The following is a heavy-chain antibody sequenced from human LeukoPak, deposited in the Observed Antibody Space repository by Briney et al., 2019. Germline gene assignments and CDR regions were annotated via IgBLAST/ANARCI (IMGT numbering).Heavy chain of an antibody. J-gene: IGHJ4*02. CDR2: INHSGST. Sequence: SETLSLTCAVYGGSFSGYYWSWIRQPPGKGLEWIGEINHSGSTNYNPSLKSRVTISVDTSKNQFSLKLSSVTAADTAVYYCARAGYSSRWGFDYWGQGTLVTVSS. CDR1: GGSFSGYY. CDR3: ARAGYSSRWGFDY. V-gene: IGHV4-34*01. D-gene: IGHD6-13*01.